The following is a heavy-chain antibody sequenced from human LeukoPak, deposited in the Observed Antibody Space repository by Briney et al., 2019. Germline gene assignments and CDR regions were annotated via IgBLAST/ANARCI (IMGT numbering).Heavy chain of an antibody. Sequence: PGGSLRLSCVASGFTFSTYAINWVRQAPGKGPEWVSFISSKSSTIYYADSVKGRFTISRDNAKNLLYLQMNNLRAEATAVYYCARAPTIGTTAIFDYWGQGSLVTVSS. CDR1: GFTFSTYA. CDR3: ARAPTIGTTAIFDY. D-gene: IGHD5-24*01. J-gene: IGHJ4*02. CDR2: ISSKSSTI. V-gene: IGHV3-48*04.